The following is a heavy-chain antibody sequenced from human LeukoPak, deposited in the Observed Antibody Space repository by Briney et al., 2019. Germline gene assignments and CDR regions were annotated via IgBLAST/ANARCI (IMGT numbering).Heavy chain of an antibody. Sequence: PGGSLRLSCAASGFTFSKAWMTWVRQAPGKGLEWVSSISSSSSYIYYADSVKGRFTISRGNAKNSLYLQMNSLRAEDTAVYYCARERPATRFTWRGPFDYWGQGTLVTVSS. D-gene: IGHD2-15*01. CDR2: ISSSSSYI. CDR3: ARERPATRFTWRGPFDY. J-gene: IGHJ4*02. CDR1: GFTFSKAW. V-gene: IGHV3-21*01.